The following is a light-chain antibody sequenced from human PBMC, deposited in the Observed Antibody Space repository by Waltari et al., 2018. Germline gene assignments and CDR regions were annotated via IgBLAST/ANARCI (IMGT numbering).Light chain of an antibody. CDR3: LLMCDTACV. CDR1: TGDVTSGYY. CDR2: RTD. V-gene: IGLV7-43*01. J-gene: IGLJ2*01. Sequence: QAVVTQEPSLTVSPGGTVTLTCASSTGDVTSGYYPNWIQQKVGQAPRTLIYRTDKKYSWTPARFSGSLRGGKAALTVSGVQPEDEADYYCLLMCDTACVFGGGTSLTVL.